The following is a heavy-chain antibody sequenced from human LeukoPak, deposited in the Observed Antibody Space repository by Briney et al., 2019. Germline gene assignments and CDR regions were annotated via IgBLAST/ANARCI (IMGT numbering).Heavy chain of an antibody. CDR1: GGSISSSSDY. CDR2: VHYSGST. J-gene: IGHJ4*02. Sequence: SETLSLTCSVSGGSISSSSDYWGWIRQPPGKGLEWIGSVHYSGSTYYNPSLKSRVTISVDTSKNQFSLKMTSVTAADTAVYYCARSEWLVRGGDDYWGQGTLVIVSS. V-gene: IGHV4-39*01. D-gene: IGHD6-19*01. CDR3: ARSEWLVRGGDDY.